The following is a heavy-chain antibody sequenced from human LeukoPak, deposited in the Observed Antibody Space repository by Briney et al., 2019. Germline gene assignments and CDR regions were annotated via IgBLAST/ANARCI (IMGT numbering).Heavy chain of an antibody. Sequence: GESLKISCATSGYNFPRHWIGWVRQMPGKGLEYVGVIFPDDSDTRYSPSYEGHATISADTSINTAYLQWRSLQASDTAMYFCASRVGVAGTFDAFDLWGQGTMVTVSS. J-gene: IGHJ3*01. CDR3: ASRVGVAGTFDAFDL. D-gene: IGHD2-21*02. V-gene: IGHV5-51*01. CDR1: GYNFPRHW. CDR2: IFPDDSDT.